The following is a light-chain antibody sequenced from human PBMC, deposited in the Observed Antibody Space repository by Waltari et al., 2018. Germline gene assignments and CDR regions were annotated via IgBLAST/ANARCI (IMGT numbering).Light chain of an antibody. Sequence: EIVLTQSPGTVYLSPGERATLSCRASQSVSSSYLAWYQQKPGQAPRLLIYGASSRATGITDRFSGRGSGTDFTLPISRLEPEDFAVYYCQQYGSSPTFGGGTKVEIK. V-gene: IGKV3-20*01. J-gene: IGKJ4*01. CDR2: GAS. CDR3: QQYGSSPT. CDR1: QSVSSSY.